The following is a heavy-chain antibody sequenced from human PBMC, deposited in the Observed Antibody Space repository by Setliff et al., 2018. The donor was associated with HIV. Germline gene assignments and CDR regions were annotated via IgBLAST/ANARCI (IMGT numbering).Heavy chain of an antibody. Sequence: ASETLFLTCTVSGGSMNENHWSWLRQSPGKGLEWIGTIYYGGTTYYNPSLRSRVTISLDTSKNQFSLNLTSVTAADTAVYYCAKVVRGAISTIIDYWGQGTLVTVS. CDR1: GGSMNENH. J-gene: IGHJ4*02. CDR2: IYYGGTT. CDR3: AKVVRGAISTIIDY. D-gene: IGHD3-10*01. V-gene: IGHV4-59*01.